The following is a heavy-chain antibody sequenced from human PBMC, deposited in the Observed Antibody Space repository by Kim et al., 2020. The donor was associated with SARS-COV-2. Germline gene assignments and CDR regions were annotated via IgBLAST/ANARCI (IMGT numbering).Heavy chain of an antibody. CDR3: AKDQVGAVAGPGGY. Sequence: GSLRLSCAASGFTFSSYGMHWVRQAPGKGLEWVAVISYDGSNKYYADSVKGRFTISRDNSKNTLYLQMNSLRAEDTAVYYCAKDQVGAVAGPGGYWGQGTLVTVSS. CDR1: GFTFSSYG. V-gene: IGHV3-30*18. D-gene: IGHD6-19*01. J-gene: IGHJ4*02. CDR2: ISYDGSNK.